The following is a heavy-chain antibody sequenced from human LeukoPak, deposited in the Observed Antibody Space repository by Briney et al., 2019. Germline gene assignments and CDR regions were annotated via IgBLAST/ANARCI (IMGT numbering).Heavy chain of an antibody. CDR2: IYSAGST. J-gene: IGHJ6*02. D-gene: IGHD6-6*01. V-gene: IGHV3-53*01. CDR1: GGSFSGYY. Sequence: ETLSLTCAVYGGSFSGYYWSWVRQAPGKGLEWVSVIYSAGSTYYADSVKGRFTISRDNSKNTLYLQMNSLRAEDTAVYYCGRHISSLYNYYGMDVWGQGTTVTVSS. CDR3: GRHISSLYNYYGMDV.